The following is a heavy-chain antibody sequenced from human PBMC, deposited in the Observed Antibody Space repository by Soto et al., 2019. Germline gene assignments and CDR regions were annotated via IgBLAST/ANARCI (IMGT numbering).Heavy chain of an antibody. J-gene: IGHJ5*02. CDR3: ARDSYDSSGKGGWFDP. Sequence: QLQLQESGSGLVKPSQTLSLTCAVSGGSISSGGYSWSWIRQPPGKGLEWIGYIYHSGSTYYNPSLKSRVTISVDRSKNQFSLKLSSVTAADTAVYYCARDSYDSSGKGGWFDPWGQGTLVTVSS. V-gene: IGHV4-30-2*01. D-gene: IGHD3-22*01. CDR2: IYHSGST. CDR1: GGSISSGGYS.